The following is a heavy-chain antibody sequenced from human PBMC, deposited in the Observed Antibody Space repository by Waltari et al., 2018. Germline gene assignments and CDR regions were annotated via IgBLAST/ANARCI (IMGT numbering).Heavy chain of an antibody. CDR2: SIPTFGKA. CDR1: GGTFSSYA. J-gene: IGHJ6*02. V-gene: IGHV1-69*01. D-gene: IGHD2-2*01. CDR3: ARDYCSSTSCYDYYYYGMDV. Sequence: QVQLVQSGAEVKKPGSSVKVSCKASGGTFSSYAISWVRQAPGQGLGWMGGSIPTFGKANYEQKFQGRVTITADESTSTAYMELSSLRSEDTAVYYCARDYCSSTSCYDYYYYGMDVWGQGTTVTVSS.